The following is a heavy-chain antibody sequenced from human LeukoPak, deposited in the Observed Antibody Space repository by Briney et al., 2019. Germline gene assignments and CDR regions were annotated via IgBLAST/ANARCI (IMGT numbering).Heavy chain of an antibody. CDR3: ARAQNIAAGGGLDN. CDR2: IYPGDSDT. V-gene: IGHV5-51*01. J-gene: IGHJ4*02. D-gene: IGHD6-13*01. CDR1: GCSFKSYW. Sequence: GESLKISGQGSGCSFKSYWIGWVRQMPGKGLEWMGIIYPGDSDTRYSPSFQGQVTISADKSISTAYLQWSSLKASDTAMYYCARAQNIAAGGGLDNWGQGNLVTVSS.